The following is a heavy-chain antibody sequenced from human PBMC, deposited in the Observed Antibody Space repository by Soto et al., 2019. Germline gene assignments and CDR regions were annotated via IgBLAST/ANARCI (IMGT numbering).Heavy chain of an antibody. D-gene: IGHD2-15*01. J-gene: IGHJ4*02. Sequence: SVKVSCKDSGGTFSSYAIRWVRQAPGQGLEWMGGIIHIFGTANYAQKFQGRVTITADEATSTAYMELSSLRSEATAVYYCAIPRLGYDLEYWGQGTLVTVSS. V-gene: IGHV1-69*13. CDR1: GGTFSSYA. CDR3: AIPRLGYDLEY. CDR2: IIHIFGTA.